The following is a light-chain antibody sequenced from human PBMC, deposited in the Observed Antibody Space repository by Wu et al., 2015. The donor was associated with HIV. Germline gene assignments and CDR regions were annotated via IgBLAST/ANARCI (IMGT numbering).Light chain of an antibody. CDR2: DAS. CDR1: QSVSNY. Sequence: EIVLTQSPATLSLSPGERATLSCRASQSVSNYLAWFQQKPGQAPRLLIYDASTRATGIPARFSGSGSGTDFTLTISSLEPEDLAVYYCQHRSNWPPWTFGQGTKVEIK. V-gene: IGKV3-11*01. J-gene: IGKJ1*01. CDR3: QHRSNWPPWT.